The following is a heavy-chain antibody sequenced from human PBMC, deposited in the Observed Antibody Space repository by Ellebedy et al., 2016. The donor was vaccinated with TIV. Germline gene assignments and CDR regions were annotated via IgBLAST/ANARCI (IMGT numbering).Heavy chain of an antibody. V-gene: IGHV3-23*01. D-gene: IGHD3-10*01. CDR2: INANGVSI. J-gene: IGHJ4*02. Sequence: GESLKISCAASGFTFSNYAMSWVRQAPGQGLEWVSGINANGVSIAYADSVKGRFTISRDNSKDTLFLQMNSPRAEDTAVYYCASSRYHYYLGNTIFAYWGQGALVTVSS. CDR1: GFTFSNYA. CDR3: ASSRYHYYLGNTIFAY.